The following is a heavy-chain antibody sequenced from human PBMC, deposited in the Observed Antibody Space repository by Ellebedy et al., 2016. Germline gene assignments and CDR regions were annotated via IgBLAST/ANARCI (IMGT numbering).Heavy chain of an antibody. D-gene: IGHD1-26*01. V-gene: IGHV3-23*01. CDR3: AKGGVSSGSSHRVDY. CDR2: ISGSGGST. J-gene: IGHJ4*02. Sequence: GESLKISXAASGFTFSTYAMTWVRQVPGKGLKWVSAISGSGGSTYYADSVKGRFTISRDNSKNTVYLQMNSLRAEDTAVYYCAKGGVSSGSSHRVDYWGQGTLVTVSS. CDR1: GFTFSTYA.